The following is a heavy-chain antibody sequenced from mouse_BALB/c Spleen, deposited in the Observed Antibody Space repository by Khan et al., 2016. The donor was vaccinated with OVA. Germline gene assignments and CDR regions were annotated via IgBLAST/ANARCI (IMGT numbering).Heavy chain of an antibody. CDR3: TRSYDSYYFDY. J-gene: IGHJ2*01. CDR2: IYPGISDT. V-gene: IGHV1-5*01. Sequence: VQLQQSGTVLARPGASVKMSCKASGYSFTSYWMHWVKQRPGLGLEWIGAIYPGISDTRYNQKFTGKAKLTAVTSASTAYMELSSLTNDDSAVYYCTRSYDSYYFDYWGQGTLLTVSS. D-gene: IGHD2-4*01. CDR1: GYSFTSYW.